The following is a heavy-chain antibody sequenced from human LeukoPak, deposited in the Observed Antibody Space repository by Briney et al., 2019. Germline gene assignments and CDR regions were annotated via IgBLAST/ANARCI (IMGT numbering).Heavy chain of an antibody. D-gene: IGHD4-23*01. CDR3: ARARSTTVVTPDWYFDL. Sequence: KPSETPSLTCAVYGGSFSGYYWSWIRQPPGKGLEWIGEINHSGSTNYNPSLKSRVTISVDTSKNQFSLKLSSVTAADTAVYYCARARSTTVVTPDWYFDLWGRGTLVTVSS. J-gene: IGHJ2*01. V-gene: IGHV4-34*01. CDR2: INHSGST. CDR1: GGSFSGYY.